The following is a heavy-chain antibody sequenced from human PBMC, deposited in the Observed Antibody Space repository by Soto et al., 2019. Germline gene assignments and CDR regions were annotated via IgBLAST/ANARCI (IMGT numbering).Heavy chain of an antibody. D-gene: IGHD6-25*01. CDR2: ISYDGSNK. CDR3: AKDRLANPPYYYYYYGLDV. Sequence: VQLVESGGGVVQPGRSLRLSCAASGFTFSNYGMHWVRQAPGKGLEWVAIISYDGSNKYYADSVKGRFTISRDKSKNALYLQMNSLRAADTAVYYCAKDRLANPPYYYYYYGLDVWGQGTTVTVSS. V-gene: IGHV3-30*18. CDR1: GFTFSNYG. J-gene: IGHJ6*02.